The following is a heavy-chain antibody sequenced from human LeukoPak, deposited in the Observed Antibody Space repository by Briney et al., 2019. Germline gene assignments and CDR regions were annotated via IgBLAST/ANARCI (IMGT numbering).Heavy chain of an antibody. CDR1: GFTFSSYG. J-gene: IGHJ4*02. Sequence: QPGGSLRLSCAASGFTFSSYGMSWVRQAPGKGLEWVSAISGSGGSTYYADSVKGRFTISRDNSKNTMYLQMNSLRAEDTAVYYCAKRIQSAMAMGYWGQGTLVTVSS. CDR2: ISGSGGST. CDR3: AKRIQSAMAMGY. V-gene: IGHV3-23*01. D-gene: IGHD5-18*01.